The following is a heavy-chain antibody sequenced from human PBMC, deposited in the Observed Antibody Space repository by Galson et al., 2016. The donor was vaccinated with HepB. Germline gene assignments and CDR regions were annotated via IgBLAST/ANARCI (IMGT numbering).Heavy chain of an antibody. CDR2: VNTYTGDA. CDR1: SDTLSNYG. Sequence: SVKVSCKASSDTLSNYGFSWVRQAPGQGLEWMGGVNTYTGDADYPQRFQDRVTMTTDTSTKTAYMQLRSLRSDDTAVYYCESRGGYEAFDIWGQGTMITVSS. CDR3: ESRGGYEAFDI. J-gene: IGHJ3*02. V-gene: IGHV1-18*01. D-gene: IGHD5-12*01.